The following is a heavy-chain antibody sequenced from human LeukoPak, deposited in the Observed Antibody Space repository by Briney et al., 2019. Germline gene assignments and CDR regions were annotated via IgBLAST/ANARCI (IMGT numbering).Heavy chain of an antibody. V-gene: IGHV4-59*01. D-gene: IGHD3-22*01. CDR2: IYYSGSSGST. CDR3: ARVSTTSSGYFPCDY. CDR1: GGSISSYY. Sequence: PSETLSLTCTVSGGSISSYYWSWIRRPPGKGLEWIGYIYYSGSSGSTNYNPSLKSRVTISVDTSKNQFFLKLSSVTAADTAVYYCARVSTTSSGYFPCDYWGQGTLVTVSS. J-gene: IGHJ4*02.